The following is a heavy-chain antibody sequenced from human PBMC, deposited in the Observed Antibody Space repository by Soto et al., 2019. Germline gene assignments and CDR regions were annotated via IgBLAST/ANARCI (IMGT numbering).Heavy chain of an antibody. CDR3: AREPVVDTSMVSVFDY. J-gene: IGHJ4*01. CDR1: GESLSGYS. V-gene: IGHV4-34*01. Sequence: SSETLSLTCAVYGESLSGYSWSWIRQPPGKGLEWLGEINHGGRTNYNPSLKSRVTISVDTSKNLSSLKVGPVTAADTAVYYCAREPVVDTSMVSVFDYWGHGTLVTSPQ. D-gene: IGHD5-18*01. CDR2: INHGGRT.